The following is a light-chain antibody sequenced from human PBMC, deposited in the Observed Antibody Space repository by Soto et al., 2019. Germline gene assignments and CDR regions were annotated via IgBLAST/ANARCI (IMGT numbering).Light chain of an antibody. Sequence: EILMTQSPATLSVSPGEKATLSCSASQNFGSNLAWYQQRPGQPPRLLIYGTYTRATGIPARFSGSRSGPDFTLTISSLQSEDFAFYYCQQYNDWPPFTFGQGTKVESK. V-gene: IGKV3-15*01. CDR3: QQYNDWPPFT. CDR1: QNFGSN. J-gene: IGKJ2*01. CDR2: GTY.